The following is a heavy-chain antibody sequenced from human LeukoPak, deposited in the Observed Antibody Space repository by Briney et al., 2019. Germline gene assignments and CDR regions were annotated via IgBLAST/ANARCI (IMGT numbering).Heavy chain of an antibody. CDR3: ALSTGTTYRYFDV. V-gene: IGHV1-46*01. CDR2: INPSGGST. CDR1: GYTFTSYY. J-gene: IGHJ2*01. D-gene: IGHD1-7*01. Sequence: ASVKVSCKASGYTFTSYYMHWVRQAPGQGLEWMGIINPSGGSTSYAQKFQGRVTMTRDTSTSTVYMELSSLRSDDTAVYYCALSTGTTYRYFDVWGRGTLVTVSS.